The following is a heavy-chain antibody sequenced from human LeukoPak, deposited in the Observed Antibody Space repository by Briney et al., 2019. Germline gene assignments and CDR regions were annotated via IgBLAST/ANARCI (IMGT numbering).Heavy chain of an antibody. CDR3: ARHAITLFDY. Sequence: GESLQISCKGSGSRFTSYWIGWVRQMPGKGLEWMGIIYPGDSDTRYSPSFQGQVTISADKSISTAYLQWSSLKTSDTAMYYCARHAITLFDYWGQGTLVTVSS. V-gene: IGHV5-51*01. D-gene: IGHD3-10*01. J-gene: IGHJ4*02. CDR2: IYPGDSDT. CDR1: GSRFTSYW.